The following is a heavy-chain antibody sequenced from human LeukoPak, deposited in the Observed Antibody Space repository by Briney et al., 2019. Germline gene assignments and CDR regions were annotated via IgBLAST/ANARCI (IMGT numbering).Heavy chain of an antibody. Sequence: GGSLRLSCAASGFTFSNYGMHWARQAPGKGLEWVAFIRYDASNKYYADSVKGRFTISRDNSKNTLYLQMNSLRAEDTAVYYCAREAYYYDSSGQFDYWGQGTLVTVSS. CDR1: GFTFSNYG. D-gene: IGHD3-22*01. J-gene: IGHJ4*02. CDR2: IRYDASNK. CDR3: AREAYYYDSSGQFDY. V-gene: IGHV3-30*02.